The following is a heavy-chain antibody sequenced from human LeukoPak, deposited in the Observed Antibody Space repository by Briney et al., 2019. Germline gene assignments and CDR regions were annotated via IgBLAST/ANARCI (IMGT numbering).Heavy chain of an antibody. V-gene: IGHV1-46*01. CDR2: INPSDGST. CDR1: GDSFTKYY. Sequence: ASVKVSCKASGDSFTKYYMHWVRQAPGQGLEWMGIINPSDGSTTYTQKFQGRVTMTTDMSTSTVNMELSSLRSEDTAVYYCAPSVRSGGSYYFDYWGQGTLVTVSS. D-gene: IGHD2-15*01. J-gene: IGHJ4*02. CDR3: APSVRSGGSYYFDY.